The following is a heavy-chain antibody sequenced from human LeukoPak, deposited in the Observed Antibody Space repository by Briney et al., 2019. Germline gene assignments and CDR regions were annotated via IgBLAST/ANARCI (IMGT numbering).Heavy chain of an antibody. J-gene: IGHJ6*02. D-gene: IGHD3-3*01. CDR3: ARDHDFWNGFYGLDV. V-gene: IGHV4-59*01. Sequence: PSETLSLTCTVSGGSISSYYWSWIRQPPGKGLEWIGYIYYSGSTNYNPSLKSRVTISVDTSKNQFSLKLSSVTAADTAVYYCARDHDFWNGFYGLDVWGQGTTVTVSS. CDR1: GGSISSYY. CDR2: IYYSGST.